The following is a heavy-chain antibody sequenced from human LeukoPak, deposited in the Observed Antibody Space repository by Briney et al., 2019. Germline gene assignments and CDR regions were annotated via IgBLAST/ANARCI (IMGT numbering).Heavy chain of an antibody. CDR2: NFHTGST. J-gene: IGHJ4*02. CDR1: GGSISSHY. D-gene: IGHD2-8*01. Sequence: PSETLSLTCSVSGGSISSHYWSWIRQSPGQGLEWIGYNFHTGSTDYNPSLKSRVTISVDRSNNQFSLKLSSVTAADTAVYYCARCTRSPALRTWGQGTLVTVSP. CDR3: ARCTRSPALRT. V-gene: IGHV4-59*11.